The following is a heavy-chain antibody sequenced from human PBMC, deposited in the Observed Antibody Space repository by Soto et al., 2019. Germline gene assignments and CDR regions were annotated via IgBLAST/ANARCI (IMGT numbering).Heavy chain of an antibody. J-gene: IGHJ2*01. CDR3: ARAAMVAAAVGWYFDL. D-gene: IGHD6-13*01. V-gene: IGHV1-69*02. CDR2: IIPILGIA. Sequence: QVQLVQSGAEVKKPGSSVKVSCKASGGTFSSYTISWVRQAPGQGLEWMGRIIPILGIANYAQKFQGRVTITXXKXTXXAYMGLSSLGAEDTAVYYCARAAMVAAAVGWYFDLWGRGTLVTVSS. CDR1: GGTFSSYT.